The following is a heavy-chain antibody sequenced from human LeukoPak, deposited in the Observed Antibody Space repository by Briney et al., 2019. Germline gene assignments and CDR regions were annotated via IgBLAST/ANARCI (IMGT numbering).Heavy chain of an antibody. J-gene: IGHJ4*02. D-gene: IGHD2-21*01. Sequence: GGSLRLSCTASEFSFSDYWMTWVRQVPGKGLEWVANIKQDGSETYYVDSVRGRFTISRDNARKSLYLQMNSLRVEDTAVYFCARDCFAENNYWGQGILVTVSS. CDR2: IKQDGSET. CDR3: ARDCFAENNY. CDR1: EFSFSDYW. V-gene: IGHV3-7*01.